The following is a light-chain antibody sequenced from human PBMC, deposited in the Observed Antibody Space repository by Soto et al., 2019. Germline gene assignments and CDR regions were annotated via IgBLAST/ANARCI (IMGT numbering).Light chain of an antibody. Sequence: EIVLTQSPGTLSLSPGERATLSCRASQSVSSSYLAWYQQKPGQAPRLLIYGTSNWATGNPDRFSGSGSGTDFTLTISRLEPEDFAVYYCQQYDRSPWTFGQGTKVEIK. CDR3: QQYDRSPWT. J-gene: IGKJ1*01. CDR2: GTS. V-gene: IGKV3-20*01. CDR1: QSVSSSY.